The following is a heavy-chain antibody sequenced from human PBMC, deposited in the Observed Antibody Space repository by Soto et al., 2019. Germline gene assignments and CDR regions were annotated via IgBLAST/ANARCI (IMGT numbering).Heavy chain of an antibody. D-gene: IGHD3-22*01. V-gene: IGHV1-46*01. J-gene: IGHJ3*02. CDR2: INPSGGST. Sequence: ASVKVSCKASGYTFTSYYMHWVRKDPGQGLEWMGIINPSGGSTSYAQKFQGRVTMTRDTSTSTVYMELSSLRSEDTAVYYCARAHYDSSGSGGAFDIWGQGTMVTVSS. CDR1: GYTFTSYY. CDR3: ARAHYDSSGSGGAFDI.